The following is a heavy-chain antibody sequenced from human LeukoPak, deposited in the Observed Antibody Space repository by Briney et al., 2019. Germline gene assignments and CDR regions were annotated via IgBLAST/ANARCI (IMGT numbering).Heavy chain of an antibody. J-gene: IGHJ4*02. CDR3: ARGHEPGIAVAGLVFDY. D-gene: IGHD6-19*01. CDR2: INPNSGGT. Sequence: GSSVKVSCKASGGTFSSYYMHWVRQAPGRGLEWMGWINPNSGGTNYAQKFQGRVTMTRDTSISTAYMELSRLRSDDTAVYYCARGHEPGIAVAGLVFDYWGQGTLVTVSS. V-gene: IGHV1-2*02. CDR1: GGTFSSYY.